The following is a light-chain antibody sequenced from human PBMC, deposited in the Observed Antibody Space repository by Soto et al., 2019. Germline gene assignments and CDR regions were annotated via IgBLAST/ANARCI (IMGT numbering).Light chain of an antibody. J-gene: IGKJ4*01. CDR1: QDINNW. CDR2: ATS. CDR3: QQANSFPLT. V-gene: IGKV1-12*01. Sequence: DIQMTQSPSSVSASVGDRVTITCRASQDINNWLAWYQQKPGKAPNLLIYATSSLQTGVPSRFSGSGSGTEFTLTISSLQPEDFATYYCQQANSFPLTFGGGTKVEIK.